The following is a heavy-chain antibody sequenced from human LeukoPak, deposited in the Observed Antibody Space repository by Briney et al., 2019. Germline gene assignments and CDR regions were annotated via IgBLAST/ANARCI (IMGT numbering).Heavy chain of an antibody. D-gene: IGHD3-22*01. V-gene: IGHV4-30-4*01. CDR3: ARDPQRSYYYDSSGFEGDY. J-gene: IGHJ4*02. CDR1: GGSISRDPYY. Sequence: PSETLSLTCTVSGGSISRDPYYWTWLRQSPGKGLEWLGHFFDSGTTYYNPSLKSRLSISLDTSKNQFSLKLTSVTAADTAVYYCARDPQRSYYYDSSGFEGDYWGQGTLVTVSS. CDR2: FFDSGTT.